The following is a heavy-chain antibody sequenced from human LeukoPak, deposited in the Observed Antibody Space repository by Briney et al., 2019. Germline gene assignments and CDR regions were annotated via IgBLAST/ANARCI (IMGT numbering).Heavy chain of an antibody. CDR3: ARDQITIFGVVNWFDP. V-gene: IGHV1-18*01. CDR1: GYTFTSYG. J-gene: IGHJ5*02. D-gene: IGHD3-3*01. Sequence: ASVKVSCKASGYTFTSYGISWVRQAPGQGLEWMGWISAYNGNTNYAQKPQGRVTMTTDTSTSTAYMELRSLRSDDTAVYYCARDQITIFGVVNWFDPWGQGTLVTVSS. CDR2: ISAYNGNT.